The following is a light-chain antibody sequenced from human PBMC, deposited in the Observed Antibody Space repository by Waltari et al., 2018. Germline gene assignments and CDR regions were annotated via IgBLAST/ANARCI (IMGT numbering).Light chain of an antibody. CDR3: QQYYTTPLT. V-gene: IGKV4-1*01. CDR2: WAS. Sequence: DIVMTQSPDSLAVSLGERATINCKSSQSVLYNSNNKNYLAWYQQKPGQSPKLLMYWASTRESGVPDRFSGSGSGTDFTLTISSLQAEDVAVYYCQQYYTTPLTFGGGTTVEIK. CDR1: QSVLYNSNNKNY. J-gene: IGKJ4*01.